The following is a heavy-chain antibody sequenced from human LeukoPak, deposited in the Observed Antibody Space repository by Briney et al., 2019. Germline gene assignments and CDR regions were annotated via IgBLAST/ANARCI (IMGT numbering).Heavy chain of an antibody. CDR2: IYTSENT. D-gene: IGHD3-16*01. J-gene: IGHJ3*02. CDR1: GGTISRYY. CDR3: ARHDQGAFDI. Sequence: PSETLSLTCTVSGGTISRYYWSWIRQPPGKGLEWIGYIYTSENTNYNPSLKSRVTISVDTSKNQFSMKLSCGTAADTAVYYCARHDQGAFDIWGQGTMVTVSS. V-gene: IGHV4-4*09.